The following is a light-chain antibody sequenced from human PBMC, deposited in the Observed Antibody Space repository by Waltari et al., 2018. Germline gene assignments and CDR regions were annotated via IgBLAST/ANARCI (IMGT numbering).Light chain of an antibody. V-gene: IGKV3-20*01. CDR2: VAS. J-gene: IGKJ1*01. CDR3: QKARTLPAT. Sequence: EIVLTQSPVTLSLSQEERATLSCRASESVRSRLAWYQQKPGQAPKLVIYVASSRATGIPARFSGSGSGAEFTLTISRLQAEDFAVYYCQKARTLPATFGPGTKVEVK. CDR1: ESVRSR.